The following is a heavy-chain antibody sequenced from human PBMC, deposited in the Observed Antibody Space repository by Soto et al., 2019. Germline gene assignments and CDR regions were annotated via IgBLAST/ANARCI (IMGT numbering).Heavy chain of an antibody. CDR1: GGFLSESC. J-gene: IGHJ5*02. D-gene: IGHD3-16*01. CDR2: INHVGGT. CDR3: VRIRYQLPSSVLWLDP. V-gene: IGHV4-34*01. Sequence: SETLSLTCAGYGGFLSESCWTWIRQPPGKGLEWIGEINHVGGTNYNPSLKSRVTMSVDTSQNQFSLRLISVTAADTAMYFCVRIRYQLPSSVLWLDPWGQGTPVTVSS.